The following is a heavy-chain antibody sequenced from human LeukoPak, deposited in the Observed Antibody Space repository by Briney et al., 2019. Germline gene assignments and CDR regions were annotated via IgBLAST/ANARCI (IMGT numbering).Heavy chain of an antibody. J-gene: IGHJ4*02. V-gene: IGHV1-69*06. Sequence: SVKVSCKASGGTFSSYAISWVRQAPGQGLEWMGGIIPIFGTANYAQKFQGRVTITADKSTSTAYMELSSLRSEDTAVYYCARGDSMIVVIKGFDYWGQGTLVTVSS. CDR2: IIPIFGTA. CDR3: ARGDSMIVVIKGFDY. D-gene: IGHD3-22*01. CDR1: GGTFSSYA.